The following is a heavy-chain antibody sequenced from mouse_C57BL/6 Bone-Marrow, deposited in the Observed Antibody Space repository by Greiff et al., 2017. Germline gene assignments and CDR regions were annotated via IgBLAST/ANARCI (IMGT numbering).Heavy chain of an antibody. J-gene: IGHJ1*03. CDR3: ARGGGSSLGYFDF. CDR1: GYTFTSYW. D-gene: IGHD1-1*01. CDR2: IDPSDSET. Sequence: VQLQQPGAELVRPGSSVKLSCKASGYTFTSYWMHWVKQRPIQGLEWIGNIDPSDSETHYNQKFKDKATLTVDKSSSTAYMQLSSLTSEDSAVYYCARGGGSSLGYFDFWGTGTTVTVSS. V-gene: IGHV1-52*01.